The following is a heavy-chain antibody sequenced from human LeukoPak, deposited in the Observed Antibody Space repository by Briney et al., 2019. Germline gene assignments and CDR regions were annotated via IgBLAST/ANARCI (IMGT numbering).Heavy chain of an antibody. Sequence: GGSLRLSCAASGFTFSSYWMHWVRQAPGKGLVWVSRISSDGSSAAYADSVKGRFTVSRDNAKNTLHLQMNSLRAEDTAVYYCASNAPFEYWGQGTLVTVSS. CDR2: ISSDGSSA. CDR3: ASNAPFEY. J-gene: IGHJ4*02. D-gene: IGHD2-2*01. CDR1: GFTFSSYW. V-gene: IGHV3-74*03.